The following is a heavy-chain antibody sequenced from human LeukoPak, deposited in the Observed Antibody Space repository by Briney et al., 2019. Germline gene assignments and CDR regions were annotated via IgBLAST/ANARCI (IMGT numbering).Heavy chain of an antibody. CDR2: LIVGNGNQ. J-gene: IGHJ4*02. CDR1: GGSISSGGYS. V-gene: IGHV3-11*06. CDR3: ARDRNGGSFDY. D-gene: IGHD4-23*01. Sequence: LSLTCAVSGGSISSGGYSWSWVRQAPGKGLEWVSFLIVGNGNQHYADSVKGRFTISRDDAKNSLYLQMNSLRAEDTAVYYCARDRNGGSFDYWGQGTLVTVSS.